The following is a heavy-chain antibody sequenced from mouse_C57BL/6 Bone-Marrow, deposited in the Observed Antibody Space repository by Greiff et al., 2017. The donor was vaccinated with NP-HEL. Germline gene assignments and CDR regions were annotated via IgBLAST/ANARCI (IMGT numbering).Heavy chain of an antibody. CDR1: GFTFSDYG. D-gene: IGHD1-1*01. CDR2: ISNLAYSI. J-gene: IGHJ3*01. V-gene: IGHV5-15*01. CDR3: ARIYYYGSSDGAWFAY. Sequence: DVMLVESGGGLVQPGGSLKLSCAASGFTFSDYGMAWVRQAPRKGPEWVAFISNLAYSIYYADTVTGRFTISRENAKNPPYLEMNSLRSEDAAMYCCARIYYYGSSDGAWFAYWGQGTLVTVSA.